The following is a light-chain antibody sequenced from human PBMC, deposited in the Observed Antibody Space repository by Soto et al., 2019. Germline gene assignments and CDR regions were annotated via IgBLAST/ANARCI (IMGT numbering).Light chain of an antibody. CDR3: QECAASPFT. J-gene: IGKJ2*01. Sequence: EIVLTQSPGTLSLSPGERATLSCRANQGISSSYLAWYQQKPGQAPRLLIYGASTRATGIPDRFGGSGSGRYVTLTSIRLEPEVFAVYYWQECAASPFTCGRGTKLEIK. V-gene: IGKV3-20*01. CDR2: GAS. CDR1: QGISSSY.